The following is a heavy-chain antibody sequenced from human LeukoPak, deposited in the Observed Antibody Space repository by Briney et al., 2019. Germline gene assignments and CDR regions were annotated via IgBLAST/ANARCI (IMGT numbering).Heavy chain of an antibody. V-gene: IGHV3-30*04. D-gene: IGHD2-2*01. CDR2: ISYDGSSK. Sequence: GGSLRLSCAASGFTFSSYAMHWVCQAPGKGLEWVAVISYDGSSKYYADSVKGRFTISRDNSKNTLYLQMNSLRAEDTAVYYCARVGVAWDIVVVPAAGYFQHWGQGTLVTVSS. CDR3: ARVGVAWDIVVVPAAGYFQH. CDR1: GFTFSSYA. J-gene: IGHJ1*01.